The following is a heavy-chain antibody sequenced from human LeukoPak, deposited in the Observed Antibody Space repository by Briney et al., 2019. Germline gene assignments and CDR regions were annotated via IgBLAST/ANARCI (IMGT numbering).Heavy chain of an antibody. V-gene: IGHV3-48*03. J-gene: IGHJ4*02. D-gene: IGHD4-17*01. CDR1: GFTFSSYE. Sequence: GGSLRLSCAASGFTFSSYEMNWVRQAPGKGLEWVSYISSSGSTIYYADSVKGRFTISRDNAKNSLYLQMNSLRAEDTAVYYCASRRDYGINSWGQGTLVTVSS. CDR2: ISSSGSTI. CDR3: ASRRDYGINS.